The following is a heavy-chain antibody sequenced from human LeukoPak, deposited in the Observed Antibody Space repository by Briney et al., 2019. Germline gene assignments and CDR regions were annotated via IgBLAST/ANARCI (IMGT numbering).Heavy chain of an antibody. J-gene: IGHJ1*01. CDR1: GFTFSTYG. D-gene: IGHD5-12*01. CDR2: IRYDGSDK. CDR3: ARDPGRGWLRGYFQH. V-gene: IGHV3-30*02. Sequence: GGSLRLSCSASGFTFSTYGMHWVRQAPGKGLEWVAFIRYDGSDKYYADSVKGRFTISRDNSKNTLYLQMNSLRAEDTAVYYCARDPGRGWLRGYFQHWGQGTLVTVSS.